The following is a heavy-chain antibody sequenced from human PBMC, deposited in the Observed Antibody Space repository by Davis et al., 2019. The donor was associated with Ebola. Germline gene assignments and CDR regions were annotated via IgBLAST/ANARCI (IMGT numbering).Heavy chain of an antibody. D-gene: IGHD3-10*01. CDR1: GFTFSSYA. Sequence: GESLKISCAASGFTFSSYAMSWVRQAPGKGLEWVSAISGSGGSTYYADSVKGRFTISRDNSKNTLYLQMNSLRAEDTAVYYCAKCRSGLGDSDGYFDLWGRGTLVTVSS. V-gene: IGHV3-23*01. CDR3: AKCRSGLGDSDGYFDL. J-gene: IGHJ2*01. CDR2: ISGSGGST.